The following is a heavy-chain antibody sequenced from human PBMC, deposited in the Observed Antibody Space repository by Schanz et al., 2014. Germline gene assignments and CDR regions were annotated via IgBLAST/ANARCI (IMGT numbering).Heavy chain of an antibody. CDR3: ARDRRFFDRDDLYYFDS. CDR2: ISVYTGNT. CDR1: GYTFTSYG. Sequence: QVQLVQSGAEVKKPGASVKVSCKASGYTFTSYGISWVRQAPGQGLEWMGWISVYTGNTKYGQKVQGRVTMTADTSTNTAYMELRSLRSDDTAVYYCARDRRFFDRDDLYYFDSWGQGTLVTVSS. D-gene: IGHD3-3*01. J-gene: IGHJ4*02. V-gene: IGHV1-18*01.